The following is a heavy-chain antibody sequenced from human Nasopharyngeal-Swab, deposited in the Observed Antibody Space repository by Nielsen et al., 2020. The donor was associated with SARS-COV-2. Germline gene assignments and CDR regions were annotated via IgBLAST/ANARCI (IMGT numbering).Heavy chain of an antibody. V-gene: IGHV3-53*01. CDR3: AAELFVGYLQH. D-gene: IGHD3-10*01. Sequence: GGPLRLSCAASGFTVASIYTSWVRQAPGQGLEWVSIISSGGSTYYIDSVKGRFTVSRDSSKNVVYLQMDSVGADDTAIYYCAAELFVGYLQHWGQGTPVTVSS. J-gene: IGHJ1*01. CDR2: ISSGGST. CDR1: GFTVASIY.